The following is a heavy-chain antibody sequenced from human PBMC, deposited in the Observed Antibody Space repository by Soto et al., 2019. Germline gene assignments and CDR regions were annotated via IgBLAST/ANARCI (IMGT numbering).Heavy chain of an antibody. V-gene: IGHV4-34*01. CDR1: GGSFSGYY. J-gene: IGHJ4*02. D-gene: IGHD3-10*01. Sequence: SETLSLTCAVYGGSFSGYYWSWIRQPPGKGLEWIGEINHSGSTNYNPSLKSRVTISVDTSKNQFSLKLSSVTAADTAVYYCARGRYYYGSGSYSLPLFDYWGQRTLVTVSS. CDR2: INHSGST. CDR3: ARGRYYYGSGSYSLPLFDY.